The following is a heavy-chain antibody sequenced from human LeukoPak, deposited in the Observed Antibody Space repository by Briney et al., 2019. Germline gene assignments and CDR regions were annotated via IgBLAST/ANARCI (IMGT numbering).Heavy chain of an antibody. CDR3: WLVVVTPYYFDY. D-gene: IGHD3-22*01. CDR2: ISGSGGST. V-gene: IGHV3-23*01. J-gene: IGHJ4*02. Sequence: GGSLRLSCVASGFSFSTYWMSWVRQAPGKGLEWVSAISGSGGSTYYADSVKGRFTISRDNSKNTLYLQMNSLRAEDTAVYYCWLVVVTPYYFDYWGQGTLVTVSS. CDR1: GFSFSTYW.